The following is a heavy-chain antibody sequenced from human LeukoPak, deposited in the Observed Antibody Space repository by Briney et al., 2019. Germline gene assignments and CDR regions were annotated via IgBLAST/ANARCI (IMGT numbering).Heavy chain of an antibody. D-gene: IGHD3-22*01. CDR3: AKGQRYYDSSGYYYETPSFDY. J-gene: IGHJ4*02. Sequence: GRSLRLSCAASGFTFSSYGMHWVRQAPGKGLEWVAVIWYDGSNKYYADSVKGRFTISRDNSKNTLYLQMNSLRAEDTAVYYCAKGQRYYDSSGYYYETPSFDYWGQGTLVTVSS. V-gene: IGHV3-33*06. CDR2: IWYDGSNK. CDR1: GFTFSSYG.